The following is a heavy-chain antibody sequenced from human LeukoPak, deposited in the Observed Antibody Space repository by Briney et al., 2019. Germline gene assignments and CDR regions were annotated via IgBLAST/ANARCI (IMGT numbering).Heavy chain of an antibody. Sequence: SETLSLTCTVSGGSIRYYFWSWIRQPPGKGLEWIGCFYTSGRTNYNPSLKSRVTISVDTSKNQFSLNLSSVTAADTAVYYCARGVLHDSSGYPFDYWGRGALVPVSS. CDR3: ARGVLHDSSGYPFDY. CDR2: FYTSGRT. J-gene: IGHJ4*02. CDR1: GGSIRYYF. D-gene: IGHD3-22*01. V-gene: IGHV4-4*09.